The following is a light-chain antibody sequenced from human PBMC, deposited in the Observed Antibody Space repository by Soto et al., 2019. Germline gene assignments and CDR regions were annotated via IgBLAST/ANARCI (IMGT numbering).Light chain of an antibody. CDR3: EQYGGSPLT. CDR2: DAS. CDR1: QSVSSSY. Sequence: EIVLTQSPGTLSLSPGERATLSCRASQSVSSSYLAWYQQKPGQAPRLLIYDASTRATGIPDRFSGGGSGTDFTLTISGLEPEDFSVYSWEQYGGSPLTFGGGTQVEI. V-gene: IGKV3-20*01. J-gene: IGKJ4*01.